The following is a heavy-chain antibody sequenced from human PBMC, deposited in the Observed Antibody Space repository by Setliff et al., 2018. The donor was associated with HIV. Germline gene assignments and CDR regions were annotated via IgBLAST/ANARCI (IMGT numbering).Heavy chain of an antibody. J-gene: IGHJ6*02. V-gene: IGHV4-39*07. Sequence: KTSETLSLTCTVSGGSISSYYWGWIRQPPGKGLEWLGSFYYSGSTYYNPSLQSRVTISVDSSKNQFSLILRSVTAADTAMYYCARSSGSGSYCFRYGVDVWGQGTTVTVSS. CDR1: GGSISSYY. CDR3: ARSSGSGSYCFRYGVDV. D-gene: IGHD3-10*01. CDR2: FYYSGST.